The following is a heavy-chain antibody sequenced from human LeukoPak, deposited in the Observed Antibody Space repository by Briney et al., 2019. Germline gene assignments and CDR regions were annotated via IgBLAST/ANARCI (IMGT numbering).Heavy chain of an antibody. D-gene: IGHD3-22*01. J-gene: IGHJ4*02. CDR1: GFXXXDYA. CDR3: VKEPHYYDRSGYF. Sequence: XAXXGFXXXDYAMHWVRQAPGKGLEWVSLIGGDGGSTYYADSVKGRFTISRDNSKNSLFLQMKSLRTDDTALYYCVKEPHYYDRSGYFWGQGTLVTVSS. V-gene: IGHV3-43*02. CDR2: IGGDGGST.